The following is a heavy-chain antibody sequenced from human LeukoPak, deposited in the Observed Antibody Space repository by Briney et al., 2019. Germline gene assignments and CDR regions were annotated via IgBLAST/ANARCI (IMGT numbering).Heavy chain of an antibody. CDR2: LSRDGANT. Sequence: PGGSLRLSCVASGITFSNFALTWVRQAPGKGLEWVSALSRDGANTYYADSAKGRFTISRDNANNLLYLQMDSLRAEDTAVYYCAKPTMAVAGTDWIVAFDIWGQGTMVTVSS. V-gene: IGHV3-23*01. CDR3: AKPTMAVAGTDWIVAFDI. CDR1: GITFSNFA. D-gene: IGHD6-19*01. J-gene: IGHJ3*02.